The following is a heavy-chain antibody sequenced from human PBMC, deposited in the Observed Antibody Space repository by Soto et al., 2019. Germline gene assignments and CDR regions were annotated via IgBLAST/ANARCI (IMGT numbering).Heavy chain of an antibody. J-gene: IGHJ4*02. Sequence: PGGSLRLSCAASGFTFSSYAMSWVHQAPGKGLEWVSAISGSGGSTYYADSVKGRFTIPRDNSKNTLYLQMNSLRAEDTAVYYCAKILENPSCYDYWGQGTLVTVSS. CDR1: GFTFSSYA. D-gene: IGHD2-2*01. CDR2: ISGSGGST. V-gene: IGHV3-23*01. CDR3: AKILENPSCYDY.